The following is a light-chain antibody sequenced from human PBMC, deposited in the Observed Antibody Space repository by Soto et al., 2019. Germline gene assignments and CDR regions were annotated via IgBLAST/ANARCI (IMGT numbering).Light chain of an antibody. CDR1: QSVSSN. Sequence: EIVMTQSAATLSVSPWERATFSCRASQSVSSNLAWYQQKPGQAPRLLIYGASIRATGIPARFSGSGSGTDFTPTISRLEPEDFAVYYCQQYGSSGTFGQGTKVDIK. J-gene: IGKJ1*01. CDR3: QQYGSSGT. CDR2: GAS. V-gene: IGKV3-15*01.